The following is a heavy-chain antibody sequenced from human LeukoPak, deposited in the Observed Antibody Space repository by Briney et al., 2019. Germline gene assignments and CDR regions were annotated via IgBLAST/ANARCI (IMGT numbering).Heavy chain of an antibody. Sequence: ASVKVSCKASGYTFTGYYMHWVRQAPGQGLEWMGSINPNSGGTNYAQKFQGRVTMTRDTSISTAYMELSRLRSDDTAVYYCARGISLYDILTGYPDYWGQGTLVTVSS. J-gene: IGHJ4*02. D-gene: IGHD3-9*01. CDR3: ARGISLYDILTGYPDY. CDR1: GYTFTGYY. CDR2: INPNSGGT. V-gene: IGHV1-2*02.